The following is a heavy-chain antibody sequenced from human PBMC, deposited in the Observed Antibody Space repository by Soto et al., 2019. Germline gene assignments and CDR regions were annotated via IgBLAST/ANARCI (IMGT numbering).Heavy chain of an antibody. CDR2: ITGSGRTT. V-gene: IGHV3-23*01. J-gene: IGHJ6*03. Sequence: EVYLLESGGGLVQPGGSLRLSCAAPGFTFSSYAMSWVRQAPGKGLEWVSVITGSGRTTYYADSVKGRFTISRDNPANMLYLQMNSLRAEDTAIYYCARSAWNIYTYTDGDVGGKGTTVTVS. CDR1: GFTFSSYA. D-gene: IGHD1-1*01. CDR3: ARSAWNIYTYTDGDV.